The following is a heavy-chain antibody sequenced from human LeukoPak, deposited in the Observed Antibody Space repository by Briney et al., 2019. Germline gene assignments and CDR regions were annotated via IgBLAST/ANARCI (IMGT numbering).Heavy chain of an antibody. V-gene: IGHV1-2*02. Sequence: AASVKVSCKASGYTFTGYYMHWVRQAPGQGLEWMGWINPNSGGTNYAQKFQGRVTMTRDTSISTAYMELSRLRSDDTAVYYCARATTVTTGYFQHWGQGTLVTVSS. CDR2: INPNSGGT. CDR3: ARATTVTTGYFQH. CDR1: GYTFTGYY. J-gene: IGHJ1*01. D-gene: IGHD4-17*01.